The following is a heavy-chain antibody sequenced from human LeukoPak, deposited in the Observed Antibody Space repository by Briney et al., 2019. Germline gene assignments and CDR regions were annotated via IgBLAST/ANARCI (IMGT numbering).Heavy chain of an antibody. Sequence: GGSLRLSCAASGFTFSSYAMSWVRQAPGKGLEWVSGISGSGGSTYYADSVKGRFTISRDNSKNTLYLQMNSLRAEDTAVYYCAKTGTPWYYFDYWGQGTLVTVSS. D-gene: IGHD6-13*01. J-gene: IGHJ4*02. CDR2: ISGSGGST. CDR1: GFTFSSYA. CDR3: AKTGTPWYYFDY. V-gene: IGHV3-23*01.